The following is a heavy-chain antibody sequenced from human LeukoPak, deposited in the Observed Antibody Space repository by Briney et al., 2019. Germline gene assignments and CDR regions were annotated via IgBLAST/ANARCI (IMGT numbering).Heavy chain of an antibody. CDR3: ARGPGGWYGSYWFDP. CDR2: INPNSGGT. V-gene: IGHV1-2*02. Sequence: ASVNVSCTASGYTFTGYYMHWVRQAPGQGLEWMGWINPNSGGTNYAQKFQGRVTMTRDTSISTAYMELSRLRSDDTAVYYCARGPGGWYGSYWFDPWGQGTLVTVSS. CDR1: GYTFTGYY. D-gene: IGHD6-19*01. J-gene: IGHJ5*02.